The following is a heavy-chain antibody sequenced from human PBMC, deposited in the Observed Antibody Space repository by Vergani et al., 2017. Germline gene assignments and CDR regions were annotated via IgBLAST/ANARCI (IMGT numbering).Heavy chain of an antibody. CDR3: ARDGGKYYDFWSGYSGMDV. D-gene: IGHD3-3*01. CDR2: ISSSSSYI. CDR1: GFTFSSYS. J-gene: IGHJ6*02. Sequence: EVQLVESGGGLVKPGGSLRLSCAASGFTFSSYSMNWVRQAPGKGLEWVSSISSSSSYIYYADSVKGRFTISRDNANNSLYLQMNSLRAEDTAVYYCARDGGKYYDFWSGYSGMDVWGQGTTVTVSS. V-gene: IGHV3-21*01.